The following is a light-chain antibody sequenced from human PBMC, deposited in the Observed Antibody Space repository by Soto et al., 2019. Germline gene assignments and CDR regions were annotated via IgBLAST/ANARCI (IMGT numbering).Light chain of an antibody. CDR3: QQRSNWPPIT. CDR1: QSVGSY. V-gene: IGKV3-11*01. J-gene: IGKJ5*01. CDR2: DAS. Sequence: EIVLTQSPATLSLSPGERATLSCRASQSVGSYLAWYQQKPGQPPRLLIYDASNRATGIPARFSGSGSGTDFTLTISSLDPEEFAVYYCQQRSNWPPITFGQGTRLEI.